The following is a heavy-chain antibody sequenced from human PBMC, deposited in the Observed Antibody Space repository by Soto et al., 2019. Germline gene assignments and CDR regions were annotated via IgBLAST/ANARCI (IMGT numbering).Heavy chain of an antibody. CDR1: GGSISSGDYY. D-gene: IGHD4-17*01. CDR2: IYYSGST. V-gene: IGHV4-30-4*01. CDR3: ARVVPTDYGGNSDYFDY. J-gene: IGHJ4*02. Sequence: SETLSLTCTVSGGSISSGDYYWSWIRQPPGKGLEWIGYIYYSGSTYYNPSLKSRVTISVDTSKNQFSLKLSSVTAADTAVYYCARVVPTDYGGNSDYFDYWGQGTLVTVSS.